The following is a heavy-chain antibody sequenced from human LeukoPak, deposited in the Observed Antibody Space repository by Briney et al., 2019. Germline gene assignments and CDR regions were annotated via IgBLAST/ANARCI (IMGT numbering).Heavy chain of an antibody. V-gene: IGHV4-34*01. D-gene: IGHD4-17*01. CDR3: ARAAPTVTTVRFDY. J-gene: IGHJ4*02. CDR2: INHSGST. CDR1: GGSFSGYY. Sequence: SETLSLTCAVYGGSFSGYYWSWIRQPPGKGLEWIGEINHSGSTNYNPSLKSRVTISVDTSKNQFSLKLSSVTAADTAVYYCARAAPTVTTVRFDYWGQGTLVTVSS.